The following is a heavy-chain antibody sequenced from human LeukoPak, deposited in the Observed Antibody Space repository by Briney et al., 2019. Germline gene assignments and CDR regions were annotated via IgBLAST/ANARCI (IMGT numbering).Heavy chain of an antibody. J-gene: IGHJ6*02. CDR2: INSDGRGI. CDR3: TTDLGYSSSWYGYYYYYGMDV. CDR1: GFTFRSDW. V-gene: IGHV3-74*01. Sequence: GGSLRLSCAASGFTFRSDWMHWVRQAPGKGLVWVSRINSDGRGISYADSVKGRFTISRDNAKNTLYLQMNSLKTEDTAVYYCTTDLGYSSSWYGYYYYYGMDVWGQGTTVTVSS. D-gene: IGHD6-13*01.